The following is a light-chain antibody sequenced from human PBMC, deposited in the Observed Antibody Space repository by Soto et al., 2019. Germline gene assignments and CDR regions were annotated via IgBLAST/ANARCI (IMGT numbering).Light chain of an antibody. J-gene: IGKJ5*01. CDR3: QQRSNWPRIT. V-gene: IGKV3-11*01. Sequence: EIVMTQSPATLLVSPGAGVTLSSRPNQGNGDTLAWYQNKPGQTPRLVXYDTSTRATGVPARFSGSGSGTDFTLTISSLEPEDFAVYYCQQRSNWPRITFGQGTRLEI. CDR2: DTS. CDR1: QGNGDT.